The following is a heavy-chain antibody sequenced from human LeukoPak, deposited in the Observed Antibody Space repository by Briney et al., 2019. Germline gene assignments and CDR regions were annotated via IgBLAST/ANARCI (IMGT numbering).Heavy chain of an antibody. Sequence: GGSLRLSCAASGFTFSTYNMNWIRQVPGKGLEWVSYISDSSSTVYYADSVKGRFTISRDNAKNSLYLQMNSLRAEDTAVYYCETTFGSGYDSFDYWGQGTLVTVSS. V-gene: IGHV3-48*04. CDR1: GFTFSTYN. CDR2: ISDSSSTV. CDR3: ETTFGSGYDSFDY. J-gene: IGHJ4*02. D-gene: IGHD5-12*01.